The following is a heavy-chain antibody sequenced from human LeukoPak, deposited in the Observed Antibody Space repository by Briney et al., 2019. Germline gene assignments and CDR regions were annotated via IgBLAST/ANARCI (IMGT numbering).Heavy chain of an antibody. Sequence: SETLSLTCAVYGGSFSGYYWSWIRQPPGRGLEWIESILYTERTFYSPSLKSRVTISVDTSKNQFSLRLGSVTASDTAVYYCARRDVGATIAYWSQGSPLTVSS. CDR1: GGSFSGYY. V-gene: IGHV4-34*12. D-gene: IGHD1-26*01. J-gene: IGHJ4*02. CDR3: ARRDVGATIAY. CDR2: ILYTERT.